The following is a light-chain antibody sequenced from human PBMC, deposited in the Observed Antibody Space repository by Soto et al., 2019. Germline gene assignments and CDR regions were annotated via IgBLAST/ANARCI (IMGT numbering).Light chain of an antibody. Sequence: IVMTQSPDSQAVSLGERATIDCMSSQSVLFSSNNKIYLAWYRQKPGQPPKLLIYWASIRESGVPDRISGRGSGTDFSLTISSLQAEDVAVYYCQQYYSTPPYTFGQGTKLEIK. CDR1: QSVLFSSNNKIY. CDR3: QQYYSTPPYT. V-gene: IGKV4-1*01. J-gene: IGKJ2*01. CDR2: WAS.